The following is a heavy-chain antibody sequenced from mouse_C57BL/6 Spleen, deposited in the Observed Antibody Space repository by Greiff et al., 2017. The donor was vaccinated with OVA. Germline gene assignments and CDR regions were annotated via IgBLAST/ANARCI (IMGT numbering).Heavy chain of an antibody. J-gene: IGHJ4*01. CDR2: IYPGDGDT. CDR1: GYAFSSSW. CDR3: ARDYGSSYYAMDY. V-gene: IGHV1-82*01. Sequence: VQLQQSGPELVKPGASVKISCKASGYAFSSSWMNWVKQRPGKGLEWIGRIYPGDGDTNYNGKFKGKATLTAVKSSSTAYMQRSSLTSEDSAVYFCARDYGSSYYAMDYGGQGTSVTVSS. D-gene: IGHD1-1*01.